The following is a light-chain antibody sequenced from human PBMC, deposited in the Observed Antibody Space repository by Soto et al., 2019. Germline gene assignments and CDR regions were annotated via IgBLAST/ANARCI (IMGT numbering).Light chain of an antibody. CDR3: CSYTNSLFV. Sequence: QSVLTQPRSVSGSHGQSVTFSCTGTSSDVGGYNFVSWYQQHPGKAPKLIIYDVTERPSGVPDRFSGSKSGNTASLTISGLQAEDEADYYCCSYTNSLFVFGTGTKVPVL. V-gene: IGLV2-11*01. CDR1: SSDVGGYNF. CDR2: DVT. J-gene: IGLJ1*01.